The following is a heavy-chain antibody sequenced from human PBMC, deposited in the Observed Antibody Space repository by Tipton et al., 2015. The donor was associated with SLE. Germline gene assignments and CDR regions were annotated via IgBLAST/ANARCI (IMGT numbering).Heavy chain of an antibody. CDR1: GGFIRRSNYY. Sequence: TLSLTCTVSGGFIRRSNYYWGWVRQAPGKGLEWIGEINHSGSTNYDPSLKSRVTISIDTSKNQFSLRLSSVTAADTAVYYCARGGGSYYDYWGQGTLVTVSS. CDR2: INHSGST. J-gene: IGHJ4*02. V-gene: IGHV4-61*05. D-gene: IGHD1-26*01. CDR3: ARGGGSYYDY.